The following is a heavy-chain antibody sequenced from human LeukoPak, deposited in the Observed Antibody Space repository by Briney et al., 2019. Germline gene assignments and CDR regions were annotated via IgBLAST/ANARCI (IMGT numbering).Heavy chain of an antibody. CDR3: AKAGSLATPTPYYFDY. J-gene: IGHJ4*02. D-gene: IGHD5-12*01. CDR1: GFTVSRYA. CDR2: FSGSGDST. V-gene: IGHV3-23*01. Sequence: GGSLRLSCAASGFTVSRYAMSWVRQAPGKGLEWVSTFSGSGDSTYYADSVKGRFTISRDNSKNTLYLQMNSLRAEDTAVYYCAKAGSLATPTPYYFDYWGQGTLVTVSS.